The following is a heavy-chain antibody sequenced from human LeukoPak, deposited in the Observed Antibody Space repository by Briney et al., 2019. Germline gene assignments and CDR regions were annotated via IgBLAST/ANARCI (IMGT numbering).Heavy chain of an antibody. V-gene: IGHV1-8*01. J-gene: IGHJ4*02. CDR1: GYTFTSYD. Sequence: ASVKVSCKASGYTFTSYDINWVRQATGQGLEWMGLMNPKNGHTVYAQKFQGRVTMTRNTSISTAYMELSSLRSEDTAVYYCARGRTIAAAGTIGYWGQGTLVTVSS. D-gene: IGHD6-13*01. CDR3: ARGRTIAAAGTIGY. CDR2: MNPKNGHT.